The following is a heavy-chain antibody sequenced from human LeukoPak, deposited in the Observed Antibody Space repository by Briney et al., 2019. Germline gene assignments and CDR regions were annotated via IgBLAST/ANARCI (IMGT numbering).Heavy chain of an antibody. Sequence: RGESLKISCKGSGYSFTNYWIGWVRQMPGKGPEWMGIIYPGDSDTRYSPSFQGQVTISADKSITTAYLQWSSLKASATAMYYCARHLRLWQNWFDPWGQGTLATVSS. CDR2: IYPGDSDT. D-gene: IGHD5-18*01. J-gene: IGHJ5*02. CDR1: GYSFTNYW. V-gene: IGHV5-51*01. CDR3: ARHLRLWQNWFDP.